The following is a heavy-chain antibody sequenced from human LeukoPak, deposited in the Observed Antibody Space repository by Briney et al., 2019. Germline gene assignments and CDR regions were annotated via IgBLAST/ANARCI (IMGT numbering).Heavy chain of an antibody. CDR1: GFTFGTYW. CDR2: INSDGGTT. D-gene: IGHD5-12*01. CDR3: TTALVATTWEGDWPYYYYYMDV. V-gene: IGHV3-74*01. J-gene: IGHJ6*03. Sequence: GGSLRLSCGASGFTFGTYWMHWVRQAPGKGLVWVSGINSDGGTTTYADSVKGRFTISRDNAKNSLYLQMNSLKTEDTAVYYCTTALVATTWEGDWPYYYYYMDVWGKGTTVTVSS.